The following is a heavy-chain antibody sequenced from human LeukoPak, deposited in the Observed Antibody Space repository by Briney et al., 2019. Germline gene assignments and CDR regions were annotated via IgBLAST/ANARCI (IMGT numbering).Heavy chain of an antibody. Sequence: GSSVKVSCKASGGTFISYAISWVRQAPGQGLEWMGGIIPIFGTANYAQKFQGRVTITADESTSTAYMELSSLRSEDTAVYYCARGSHVPAAIGWFDPWGQGTLVTVSS. J-gene: IGHJ5*02. CDR1: GGTFISYA. D-gene: IGHD2-2*01. CDR3: ARGSHVPAAIGWFDP. V-gene: IGHV1-69*01. CDR2: IIPIFGTA.